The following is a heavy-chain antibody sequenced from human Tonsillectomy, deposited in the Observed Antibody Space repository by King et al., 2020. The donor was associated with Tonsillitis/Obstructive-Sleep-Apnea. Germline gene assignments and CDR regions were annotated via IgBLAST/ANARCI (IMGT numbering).Heavy chain of an antibody. CDR2: IYWDDDK. V-gene: IGHV2-5*02. CDR3: ARQRDFWSGYWIDY. D-gene: IGHD3-3*01. Sequence: ITLKESGPTLVKPTQTLTLTCTFSGFSLSTSGVGVGWIRQPPGKALEWLALIYWDDDKRYSPSLKSRLTITKDTSKNQVVLTMTNMDPVDTATYYCARQRDFWSGYWIDYWGQGTLVTVSS. J-gene: IGHJ4*02. CDR1: GFSLSTSGVG.